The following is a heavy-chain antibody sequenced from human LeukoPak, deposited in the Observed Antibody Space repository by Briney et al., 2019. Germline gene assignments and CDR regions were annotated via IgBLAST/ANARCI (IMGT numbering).Heavy chain of an antibody. Sequence: SETLSLTCTVSGGSISSYYWSWIRQPPGKGLEWIGYIYYSGSTNYNPSLKSRVTISVDTSKNQFSLKLSSVTAADTAVYYCAREWASYYYYGMDVWGQGTTVTVSS. CDR2: IYYSGST. J-gene: IGHJ6*02. CDR1: GGSISSYY. CDR3: AREWASYYYYGMDV. V-gene: IGHV4-59*01. D-gene: IGHD1-26*01.